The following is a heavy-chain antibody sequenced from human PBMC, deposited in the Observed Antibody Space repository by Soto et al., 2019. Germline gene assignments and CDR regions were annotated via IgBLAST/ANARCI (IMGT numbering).Heavy chain of an antibody. CDR2: VFHSGST. V-gene: IGHV4-61*01. D-gene: IGHD1-26*01. CDR3: ARDSSGRYDY. J-gene: IGHJ4*02. CDR1: GGSVSSGSYY. Sequence: SETLSLTCTVSGGSVSSGSYYWSWIRQPPGEGLEWIGWVFHSGSTKYNASLKSRVTIAVDRSKNQFSLNRSYVTAADTAVYYCARDSSGRYDYWGQGTLVPVSS.